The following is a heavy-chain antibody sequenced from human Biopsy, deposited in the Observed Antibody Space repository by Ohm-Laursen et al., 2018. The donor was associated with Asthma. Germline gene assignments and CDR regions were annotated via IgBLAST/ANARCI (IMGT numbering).Heavy chain of an antibody. CDR3: ARKAGSCISRTCYSLDF. Sequence: GASVKVSCKSIGGTFNTYVIGWARQAPGQGLEWMGGINSVFGTTTYPQKFQDRVTITADDSTSTVYMELSSLRSEDTAVYYCARKAGSCISRTCYSLDFWGQGTLVTVSS. V-gene: IGHV1-69*13. CDR2: INSVFGTT. J-gene: IGHJ4*02. D-gene: IGHD2-2*01. CDR1: GGTFNTYV.